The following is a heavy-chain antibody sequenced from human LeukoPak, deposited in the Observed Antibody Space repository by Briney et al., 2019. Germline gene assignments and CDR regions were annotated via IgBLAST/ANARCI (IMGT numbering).Heavy chain of an antibody. CDR3: ARWYSGSYRPTYYYYGMDV. V-gene: IGHV4-4*02. CDR1: GGSISSSNW. J-gene: IGHJ6*02. CDR2: IYHSGST. D-gene: IGHD1-26*01. Sequence: SGTLSLTCAVSGGSISSSNWWSWVRQPPGQGLEWIGEIYHSGSTNYNPSLKSRVTISVDTSKNQFSLKLSSVTAADTAVYYCARWYSGSYRPTYYYYGMDVWGQGTTVTVSS.